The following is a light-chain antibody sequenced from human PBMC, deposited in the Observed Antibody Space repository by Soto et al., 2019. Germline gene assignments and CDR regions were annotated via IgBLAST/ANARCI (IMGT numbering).Light chain of an antibody. Sequence: EIVLTQSPATLSLSPGERATLSCRASQSVRTSVAWFQQKPGQAPRLLIYDASNRATGIPARFSGSGSGTDFTLTISSLEPEDFAVYYCLQRDNWPPLNFGGGTRVEIK. CDR2: DAS. CDR3: LQRDNWPPLN. J-gene: IGKJ4*01. V-gene: IGKV3-11*01. CDR1: QSVRTS.